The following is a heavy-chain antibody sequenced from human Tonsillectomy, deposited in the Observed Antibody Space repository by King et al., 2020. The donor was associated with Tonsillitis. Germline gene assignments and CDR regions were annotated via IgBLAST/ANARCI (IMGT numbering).Heavy chain of an antibody. CDR2: IYYSGST. V-gene: IGHV4-39*01. J-gene: IGHJ5*02. D-gene: IGHD6-6*01. Sequence: LQLQESGPGLVKPSETLSLTCTVSGGSISSSSYYWGWIRQPPGKGLEWIGSIYYSGSTYYNPSLKSRVTISVDTSKNQFSLKLISVTAADTAVYYCARVAARPPPANWFDPWGQGTLVTVSS. CDR1: GGSISSSSYY. CDR3: ARVAARPPPANWFDP.